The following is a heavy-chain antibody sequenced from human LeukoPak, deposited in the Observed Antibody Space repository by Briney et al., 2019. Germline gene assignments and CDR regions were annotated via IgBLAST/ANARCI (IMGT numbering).Heavy chain of an antibody. J-gene: IGHJ5*02. CDR3: AGTTHGGRKGNWFDP. D-gene: IGHD4-23*01. V-gene: IGHV4-30-2*01. CDR1: GGSITSGGYS. Sequence: PSQTLSLTCAVSGGSITSGGYSWNWIRQPPGKGLEWIGYIYHSGTTYYSPSLKSRVTISVDRSKNQFSLKLTSVTAADTAVYYCAGTTHGGRKGNWFDPWGQGTLVTVSS. CDR2: IYHSGTT.